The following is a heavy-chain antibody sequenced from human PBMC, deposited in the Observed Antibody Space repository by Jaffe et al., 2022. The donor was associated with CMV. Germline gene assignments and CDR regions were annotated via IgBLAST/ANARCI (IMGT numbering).Heavy chain of an antibody. Sequence: EVQLVESGGGLVQPGGSLRLSCAASGFSFTSSAMNWVRQAPGRGLEWVSGISSSGGSTYYADSVKGRFTISRDNSKNTVYLQMNSLRVEDTAVYFCAKDKHFCGGGTCYLYFFDYWGQGTLVTVSS. CDR3: AKDKHFCGGGTCYLYFFDY. CDR2: ISSSGGST. V-gene: IGHV3-23*04. J-gene: IGHJ4*02. CDR1: GFSFTSSA. D-gene: IGHD2-15*01.